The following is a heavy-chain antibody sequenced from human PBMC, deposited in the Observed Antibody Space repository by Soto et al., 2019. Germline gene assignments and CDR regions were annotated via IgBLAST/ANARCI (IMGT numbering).Heavy chain of an antibody. CDR3: ARRLYYDSSGFEGGGMDV. CDR1: GDSISSNSHY. V-gene: IGHV4-39*01. J-gene: IGHJ6*02. Sequence: PSETLSLTCTVSGDSISSNSHYWGWIRQPPGKGLESIANIYYDGNTYYNPSLKSRVTISLDTSKNQFSLKLSSVTAADTAVYYCARRLYYDSSGFEGGGMDVWGQGTTVTVSS. D-gene: IGHD3-22*01. CDR2: IYYDGNT.